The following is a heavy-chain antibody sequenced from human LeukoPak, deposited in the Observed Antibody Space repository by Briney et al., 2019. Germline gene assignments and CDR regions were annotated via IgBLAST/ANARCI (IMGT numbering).Heavy chain of an antibody. D-gene: IGHD6-6*01. CDR3: ARWQRPLRSFDY. CDR1: GGSISSSSYY. CDR2: IYYSGST. Sequence: SETLSLTCTVSGGSISSSSYYWGWIRQPPGKGLEWIGSIYYSGSTYYNPSLKSRVTISVDTSKNQFSLKLSSVTAADTAVYYCARWQRPLRSFDYWGQGTLVTVSS. V-gene: IGHV4-39*01. J-gene: IGHJ4*02.